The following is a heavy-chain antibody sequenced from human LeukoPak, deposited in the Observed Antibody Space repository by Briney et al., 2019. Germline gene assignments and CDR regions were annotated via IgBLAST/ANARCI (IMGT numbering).Heavy chain of an antibody. CDR2: ISHDGNSD. D-gene: IGHD1-14*01. J-gene: IGHJ4*02. V-gene: IGHV3-30*04. CDR1: GFTFSSYA. CDR3: ARDGDAYKGNCDY. Sequence: GGSLRLSCAASGFTFSSYAMSWVRQAPGKGLEWVALISHDGNSDWYADSVKGRFTISRDNSKNTVYLQMNSLRTEDTAVYYCARDGDAYKGNCDYWGQGTLVTVSS.